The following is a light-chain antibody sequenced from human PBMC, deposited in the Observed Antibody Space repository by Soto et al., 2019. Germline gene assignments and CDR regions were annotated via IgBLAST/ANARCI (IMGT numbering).Light chain of an antibody. J-gene: IGLJ1*01. CDR2: AVS. V-gene: IGLV2-14*03. CDR3: SSYTGSSTYV. CDR1: SNDVGGYNY. Sequence: QSALTQPASVSGSPGQSITISCTGTSNDVGGYNYVSWYQQHPGKAPKLMIYAVSNRPSGVSNRFSGSKSANTASLTISGLQTEDESDYYCSSYTGSSTYVFGTGTKLTVL.